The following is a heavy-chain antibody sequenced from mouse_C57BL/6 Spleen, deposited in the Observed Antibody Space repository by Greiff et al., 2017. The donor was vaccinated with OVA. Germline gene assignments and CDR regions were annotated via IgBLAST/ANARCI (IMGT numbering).Heavy chain of an antibody. V-gene: IGHV1-59*01. Sequence: QVQLQQPGAELVRPGTSVKLSCKASGYTFTSYWMHWVKQRPGQGLEWIGVIDPSDSYTNYNQKFKGKATLTVDTSSSTAYMQLSSLTSEDSAVYYCARDGVTTLYYYAMDDWGQGTSVTVSS. CDR2: IDPSDSYT. D-gene: IGHD2-1*01. CDR1: GYTFTSYW. J-gene: IGHJ4*01. CDR3: ARDGVTTLYYYAMDD.